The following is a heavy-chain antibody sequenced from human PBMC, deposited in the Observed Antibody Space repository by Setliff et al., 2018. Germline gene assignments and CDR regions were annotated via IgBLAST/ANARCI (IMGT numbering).Heavy chain of an antibody. CDR2: LYYRGET. Sequence: KTSETLSLTCIVSGYSISSASYWGWVRQPPGKGLEWIGSLYYRGETFYNPSLKSPFTLSVDTSKNQFSLKLSSVTAADTAVYYCARQVAVDTAMGYFDWWGQGTLVTVS. J-gene: IGHJ4*02. V-gene: IGHV4-38-2*02. CDR3: ARQVAVDTAMGYFDW. D-gene: IGHD5-18*01. CDR1: GYSISSASY.